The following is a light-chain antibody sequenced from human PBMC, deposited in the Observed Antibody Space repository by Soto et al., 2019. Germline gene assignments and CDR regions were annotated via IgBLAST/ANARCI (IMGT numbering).Light chain of an antibody. CDR3: SLYASSNTFM. CDR1: SSDIGRYNL. V-gene: IGLV2-23*02. Sequence: QSALTQPASVSGCPGQSITISCTGTSSDIGRYNLVSWYQQHPGKPPKLMIYEATKRPSGVSNRFSGSKSGNTASLTISGLQAEDEADYYCSLYASSNTFMFGGGTKLTVL. J-gene: IGLJ3*02. CDR2: EAT.